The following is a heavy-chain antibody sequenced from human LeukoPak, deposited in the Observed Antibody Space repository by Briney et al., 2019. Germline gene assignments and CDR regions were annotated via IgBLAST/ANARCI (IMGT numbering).Heavy chain of an antibody. Sequence: PLETLSLTCTVSGGSISSSSYNWGWIRQPPGKGLEWIGSIYYSGSTYYNPSLKSQVTISVDTSKNQFSLKLSSVTAADTAVYYCARLEYCGGDCYLFDYWGQGTLVTVSS. CDR2: IYYSGST. D-gene: IGHD2-21*02. J-gene: IGHJ4*02. V-gene: IGHV4-39*01. CDR3: ARLEYCGGDCYLFDY. CDR1: GGSISSSSYN.